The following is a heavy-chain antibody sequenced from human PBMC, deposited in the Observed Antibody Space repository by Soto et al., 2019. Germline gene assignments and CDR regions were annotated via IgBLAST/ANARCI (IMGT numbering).Heavy chain of an antibody. V-gene: IGHV6-1*01. Sequence: PSQTLSLTCAISGDSVSSSSATWNWIRQSPSRGLEWLGRTYYRSKWYNDYAVSVKSRVTINPDTSKNQFSLQLNSVTPEDTAVYYCAREEIAAAYNWFDPWGQGTLVTVSS. J-gene: IGHJ5*02. D-gene: IGHD6-13*01. CDR1: GDSVSSSSAT. CDR2: TYYRSKWYN. CDR3: AREEIAAAYNWFDP.